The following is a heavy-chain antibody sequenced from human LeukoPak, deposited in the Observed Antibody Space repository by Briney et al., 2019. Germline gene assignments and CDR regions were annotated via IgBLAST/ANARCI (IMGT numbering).Heavy chain of an antibody. CDR1: GGSISSYY. D-gene: IGHD3-10*01. J-gene: IGHJ4*02. V-gene: IGHV4-59*08. CDR2: IYYSGST. CDR3: ARTSLDFGEFLNFDY. Sequence: PSETLSLTCTVSGGSISSYYWSWIRQPPGKGLEWIGYIYYSGSTNYNPSLKSRVTISVDTSKSQFSLKLSSVTAADTAVYYCARTSLDFGEFLNFDYWGQGTLVTVSS.